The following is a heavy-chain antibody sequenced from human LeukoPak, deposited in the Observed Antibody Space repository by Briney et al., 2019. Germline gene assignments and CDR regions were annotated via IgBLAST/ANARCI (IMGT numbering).Heavy chain of an antibody. J-gene: IGHJ4*02. CDR1: GGSICSYY. CDR2: IYYSGST. D-gene: IGHD3-10*01. CDR3: ARGYYGSGMIDGKYYFDY. Sequence: SETLSLTCTVSGGSICSYYWSWIRQPPGKGLEWIGYIYYSGSTNYNPSLKSRVTISVDTSKNQFSLKLSSVTAADTAVYYCARGYYGSGMIDGKYYFDYWGQGTLVTVSS. V-gene: IGHV4-59*01.